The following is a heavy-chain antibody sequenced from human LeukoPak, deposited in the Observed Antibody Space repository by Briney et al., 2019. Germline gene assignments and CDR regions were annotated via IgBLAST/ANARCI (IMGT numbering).Heavy chain of an antibody. V-gene: IGHV1-18*01. CDR2: ISAYNGNT. D-gene: IGHD6-13*01. Sequence: ASVKVSCKASGYTCTSYGISWVRQAPGQGLEWMGWISAYNGNTNYAQKLQGRVTMTTDTSTSTAYMELRSLRSDDPAVYYCASKVAAAGLYYYYYMDVWGKGTTVTLSS. CDR3: ASKVAAAGLYYYYYMDV. J-gene: IGHJ6*03. CDR1: GYTCTSYG.